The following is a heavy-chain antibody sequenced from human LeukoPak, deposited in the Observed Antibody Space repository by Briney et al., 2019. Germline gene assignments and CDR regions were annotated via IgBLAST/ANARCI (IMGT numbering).Heavy chain of an antibody. CDR2: ISGSGGST. Sequence: GGSLRLSCAASGFTFSSYAMSWVRQAPGKGLEWVSAISGSGGSTYYADSVKGRFTISRDNSKNTLYLQMNSLRAEDTAVYHCAKAYFAVVRGPFDYWGQGTLVTVSS. CDR1: GFTFSSYA. CDR3: AKAYFAVVRGPFDY. V-gene: IGHV3-23*01. J-gene: IGHJ4*02. D-gene: IGHD3-10*01.